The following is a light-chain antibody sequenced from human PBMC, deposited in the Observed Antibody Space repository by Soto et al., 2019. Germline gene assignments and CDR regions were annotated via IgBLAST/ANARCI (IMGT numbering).Light chain of an antibody. CDR1: SSDVGGYNY. CDR2: DVN. CDR3: CSYTATTTYV. Sequence: QSALTQPASVSGSPGQSITISCTGTSSDVGGYNYVSWYQQHPDKVPKLVIFDVNRRPSGVSDRFSGSKSVNAASLTISGLQAVDEADYYCCSYTATTTYVFGTGTKVTVL. J-gene: IGLJ1*01. V-gene: IGLV2-14*03.